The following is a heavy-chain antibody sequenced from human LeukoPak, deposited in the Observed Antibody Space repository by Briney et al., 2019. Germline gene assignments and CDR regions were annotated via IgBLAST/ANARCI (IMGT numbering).Heavy chain of an antibody. CDR3: AREKMATIY. D-gene: IGHD5-24*01. J-gene: IGHJ4*02. CDR2: IKEDGSEK. V-gene: IGHV3-7*01. CDR1: GFTFSTYW. Sequence: GGSLRLSCAASGFTFSTYWMSWVRQAPGKGLEWVANIKEDGSEKYYVDSVKGRFTISRDNAKNTLYLQMNGLRAEDTAVYYCAREKMATIYGCQGTLVTVSA.